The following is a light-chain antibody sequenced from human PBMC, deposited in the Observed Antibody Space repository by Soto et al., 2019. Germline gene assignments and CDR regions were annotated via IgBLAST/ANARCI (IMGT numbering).Light chain of an antibody. Sequence: EIVLTQSPGTLYLSPGERATLSCKASQSLSSSQLAWYQQKPGQAPRLLIYGASSRATGIPDRISGGGSGTDFTLTISRLEAEDFAVYYCQQSRGSPLTFGQGTKVDIK. CDR2: GAS. CDR1: QSLSSSQ. V-gene: IGKV3-20*01. J-gene: IGKJ1*01. CDR3: QQSRGSPLT.